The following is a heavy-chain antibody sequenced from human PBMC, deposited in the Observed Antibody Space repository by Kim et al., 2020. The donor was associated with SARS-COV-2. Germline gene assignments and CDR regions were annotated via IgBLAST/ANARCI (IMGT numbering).Heavy chain of an antibody. CDR2: T. V-gene: IGHV3-13*01. CDR3: TRGRDRSSSYDY. J-gene: IGHJ4*02. D-gene: IGHD6-13*01. Sequence: THYPDSVKGRFTVSRENAKNSLYLQMNSLRVGDTAVYYCTRGRDRSSSYDYWGQGTLVTVSS.